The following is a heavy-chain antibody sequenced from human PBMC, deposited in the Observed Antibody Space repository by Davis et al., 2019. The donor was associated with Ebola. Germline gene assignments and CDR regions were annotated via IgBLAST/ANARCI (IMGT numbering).Heavy chain of an antibody. D-gene: IGHD6-6*01. CDR2: ISSSGSTI. CDR3: AREVGSSDGWGPYYYYGMDV. CDR1: GFTFSSYE. J-gene: IGHJ6*02. V-gene: IGHV3-48*03. Sequence: GESLKISCAASGFTFSSYEMNWVRQAPGKGLEWVSYISSSGSTIYYADSVKGRFTISRDNAKNSLYLQMNSLRAEDTAVYYCAREVGSSDGWGPYYYYGMDVWGQGTTVTVSS.